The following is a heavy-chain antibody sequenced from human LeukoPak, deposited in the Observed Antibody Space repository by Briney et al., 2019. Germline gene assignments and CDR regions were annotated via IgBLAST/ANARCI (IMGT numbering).Heavy chain of an antibody. V-gene: IGHV3-11*04. Sequence: PGGSLRLSCAASGFTFSDYYVSWIRQAPGKGLEWVSYISSSGSTIYYADSVKGRFTISRDNAKNSLYLQMNSLRAEDTAVYYCARVVGDSSGWLYYYYYYMDVWGKGTTVTVSS. CDR1: GFTFSDYY. J-gene: IGHJ6*03. CDR2: ISSSGSTI. D-gene: IGHD6-19*01. CDR3: ARVVGDSSGWLYYYYYYMDV.